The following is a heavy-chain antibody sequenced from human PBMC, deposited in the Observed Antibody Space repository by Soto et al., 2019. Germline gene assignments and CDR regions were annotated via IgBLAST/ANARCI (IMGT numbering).Heavy chain of an antibody. CDR3: GREYYDFWSGEYHNGMDV. CDR1: GYSISSGYF. D-gene: IGHD3-3*01. J-gene: IGHJ6*02. Sequence: SETLSLTCGVSGYSISSGYFWVWIRQPPGKGLEWMGSIYYTGSTYYNPSLLTRITISVDTSKNQFSLKLSSVTAADTALCYCGREYYDFWSGEYHNGMDVWGPGTTVTFSS. V-gene: IGHV4-38-2*02. CDR2: IYYTGST.